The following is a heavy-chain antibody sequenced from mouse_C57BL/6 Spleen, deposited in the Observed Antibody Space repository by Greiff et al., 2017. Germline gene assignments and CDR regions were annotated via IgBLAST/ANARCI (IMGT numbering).Heavy chain of an antibody. D-gene: IGHD2-1*01. CDR2: INPGSGYT. CDR1: GYTFTSYW. CDR3: ARDCYGNYPAWFAY. V-gene: IGHV1-7*01. Sequence: QVQLKESGAELVKPGASVKLSCKASGYTFTSYWMHWVKQRPGQGLEWIGYINPGSGYTKYNQKFKDKATLTADTSSTTAYMQLSSLTYEDSAVSYCARDCYGNYPAWFAYWGQGTLVTVSA. J-gene: IGHJ3*01.